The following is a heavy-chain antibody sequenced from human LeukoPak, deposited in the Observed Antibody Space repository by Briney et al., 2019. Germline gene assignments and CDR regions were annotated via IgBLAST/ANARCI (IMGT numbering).Heavy chain of an antibody. CDR3: ARRLAAAGTWDYFDY. D-gene: IGHD6-13*01. Sequence: SETLSLTCTVSGGSISSGGYYWSWIRQHPGKGLEWIGYIYYSGSTYYNPSLKSRVTISVDTPKNQFSLKLSSVTAADTAVYYCARRLAAAGTWDYFDYWGQGTLVTVSS. V-gene: IGHV4-31*03. CDR2: IYYSGST. CDR1: GGSISSGGYY. J-gene: IGHJ4*02.